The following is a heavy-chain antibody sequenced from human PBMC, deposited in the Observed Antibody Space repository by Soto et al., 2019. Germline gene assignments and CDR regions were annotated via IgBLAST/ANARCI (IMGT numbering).Heavy chain of an antibody. V-gene: IGHV4-34*01. CDR1: GGSFSGYY. J-gene: IGHJ4*02. Sequence: PSETLSLTCAVSGGSFSGYYWSWIRQPPGKGLEWSGEINHSGSTNYNPSLNIRVTITVDTSKNQFSLKLSTVTVADTAVYYCARGILYCSSTSFPRTYYFDYWCQGTLVTVAS. CDR2: INHSGST. CDR3: ARGILYCSSTSFPRTYYFDY. D-gene: IGHD2-2*01.